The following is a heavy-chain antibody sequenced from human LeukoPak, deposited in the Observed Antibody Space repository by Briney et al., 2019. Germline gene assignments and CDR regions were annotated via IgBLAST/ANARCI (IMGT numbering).Heavy chain of an antibody. D-gene: IGHD3-22*01. J-gene: IGHJ4*02. CDR2: FYYSGST. CDR1: GGSISSGGYY. CDR3: ARFRRDSSLEKSGRPFDY. Sequence: SETLSLTCTVSGGSISSGGYYWSWIRQHPGKGLEWIGYFYYSGSTYYNPSLKSRVTISVDTSKNQFSLKLSSVTAADTAVYYCARFRRDSSLEKSGRPFDYWGQGTLVTVSS. V-gene: IGHV4-31*03.